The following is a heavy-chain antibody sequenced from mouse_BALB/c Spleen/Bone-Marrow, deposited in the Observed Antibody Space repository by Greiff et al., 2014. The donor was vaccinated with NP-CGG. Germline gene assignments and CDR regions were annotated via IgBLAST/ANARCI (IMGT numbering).Heavy chain of an antibody. Sequence: VNLVESGPELVKPGASVKMSCKASGYTFTSYYIHWVKQRPGQGLEWIGWIYPGDGSTKYNEKFKGKTTLTADKSSSTAYMLLSSLTSEDSAIYSCAKEDYCYGNSRAWFAYWGQGTLVTVSA. CDR3: AKEDYCYGNSRAWFAY. CDR2: IYPGDGST. J-gene: IGHJ3*01. CDR1: GYTFTSYY. D-gene: IGHD1-1*01. V-gene: IGHV1S56*01.